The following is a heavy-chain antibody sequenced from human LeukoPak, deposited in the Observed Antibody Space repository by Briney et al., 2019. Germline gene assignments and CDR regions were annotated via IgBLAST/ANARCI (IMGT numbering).Heavy chain of an antibody. V-gene: IGHV4-38-2*01. CDR1: GYSLGNNYY. CDR2: IYGTGST. CDR3: AGYESRGSSSTRFDY. Sequence: PSETLSLTCVVSGYSLGNNYYWGWLRQPPGKGLEWIGRIYGTGSTSYNPSLMNRVTMSVDTSKNHFSLKVTSVPAADTAVYYCAGYESRGSSSTRFDYWGQGILVTISS. D-gene: IGHD1-26*01. J-gene: IGHJ4*02.